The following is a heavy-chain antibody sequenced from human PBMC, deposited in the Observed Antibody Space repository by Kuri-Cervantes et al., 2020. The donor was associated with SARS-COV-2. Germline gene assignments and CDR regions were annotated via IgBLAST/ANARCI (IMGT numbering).Heavy chain of an antibody. CDR3: ARDSLSYYDSSGYYLTDAFDI. V-gene: IGHV4-31*11. CDR1: GGSISSGGYY. D-gene: IGHD3-22*01. Sequence: SETLSLTCAVSGGSISSGGYYWSWIRQHPGKGLEWIGYIYYSGSTYYNPSLKSRVTISVDTSKNQFSLKLSSVTAADTAVYYCARDSLSYYDSSGYYLTDAFDIWGQGTRVTVSS. J-gene: IGHJ3*02. CDR2: IYYSGST.